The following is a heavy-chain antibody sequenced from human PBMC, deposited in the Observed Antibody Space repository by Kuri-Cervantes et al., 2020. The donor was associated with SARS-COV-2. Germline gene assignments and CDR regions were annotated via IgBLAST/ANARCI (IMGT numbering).Heavy chain of an antibody. V-gene: IGHV6-1*01. CDR2: TYYRSKWYN. CDR1: GDSVSSNSAA. CDR3: ARVRRGYSSGRNGYYMDV. Sequence: LRLSCAISGDSVSSNSAAWNWIRQSPSRGLEWLGRTYYRSKWYNDYAVSVKSRITINPDTSKNQFSLQLNSVTPEDTAVYYCARVRRGYSSGRNGYYMDVWGKGTTVTVSS. D-gene: IGHD6-19*01. J-gene: IGHJ6*03.